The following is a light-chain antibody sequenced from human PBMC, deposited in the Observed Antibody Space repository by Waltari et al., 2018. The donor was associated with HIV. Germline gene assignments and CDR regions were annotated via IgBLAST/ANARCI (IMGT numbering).Light chain of an antibody. J-gene: IGLJ2*01. CDR3: ASFTSNYTLI. CDR2: EVL. CDR1: TSAFGLYNF. Sequence: QSTLTQPASVSGSPGQSIPIPCTGSTSAFGLYNFISWYQPHPGGVTKVIIYEVLSRPSGISSRFSGSRSANTASLTISWLQPEDEADYYCASFTSNYTLIFGGGTKVTVL. V-gene: IGLV2-14*01.